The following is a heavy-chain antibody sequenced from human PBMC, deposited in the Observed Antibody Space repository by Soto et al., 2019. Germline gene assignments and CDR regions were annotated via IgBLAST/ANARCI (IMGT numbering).Heavy chain of an antibody. CDR3: AKDRGWSSADLDY. J-gene: IGHJ4*02. CDR2: ISYDGSKK. CDR1: GFTFSSFG. D-gene: IGHD6-19*01. Sequence: QVQLVESGGGVVQPGRSLRLSCAASGFTFSSFGMHWVRQVPGKGLEWVALISYDGSKKYYVDSVKGRFTISRDKSKNTLYLQMNSLRVEDTAVYYCAKDRGWSSADLDYWGQGTLVTVSS. V-gene: IGHV3-30*18.